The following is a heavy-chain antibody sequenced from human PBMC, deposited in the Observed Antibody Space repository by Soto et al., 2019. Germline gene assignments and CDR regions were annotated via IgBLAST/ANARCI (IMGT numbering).Heavy chain of an antibody. J-gene: IGHJ6*03. V-gene: IGHV3-30*18. CDR2: ISYDGSNK. Sequence: PGGSLRLSCAASGFTFSSYGMHWVRQAPGKGLEWVAVISYDGSNKYYADSVNGRFTISIDNSKNTLYLQMNSLRAEDTAVYYCAKPRPYYYYYMDVWGKGTTVTVSS. D-gene: IGHD6-6*01. CDR3: AKPRPYYYYYMDV. CDR1: GFTFSSYG.